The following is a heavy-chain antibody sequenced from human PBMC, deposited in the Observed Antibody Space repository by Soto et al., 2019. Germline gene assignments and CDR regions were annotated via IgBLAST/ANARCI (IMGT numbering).Heavy chain of an antibody. V-gene: IGHV2-5*01. Sequence: QITLKGSGPTLVKPTQTLTLTCTLSGISLSTSGVGLGWIRQTPGKALEWLALIYWNDDKHYSPSLKSRLTTTKDTSKNQAVLKMPTMDPVDKATYYCARGLATLPVFAFDIWDQGTVVTVSS. CDR3: ARGLATLPVFAFDI. CDR1: GISLSTSGVG. CDR2: IYWNDDK. J-gene: IGHJ3*02.